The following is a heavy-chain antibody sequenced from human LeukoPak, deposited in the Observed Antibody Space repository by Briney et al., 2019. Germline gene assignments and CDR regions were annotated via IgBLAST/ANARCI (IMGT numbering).Heavy chain of an antibody. CDR3: ARRQGCSSTSCPPDS. V-gene: IGHV5-51*01. Sequence: GESLKISCRGSGYSFTTYWIGWVRQMPGKGLEWMGIIYPGDSDTRYSPSFQGQVTMSADKSINTAYLQWSSLKASDTAMYYCARRQGCSSTSCPPDSWGQGTLVTVSS. CDR2: IYPGDSDT. J-gene: IGHJ4*02. CDR1: GYSFTTYW. D-gene: IGHD2-2*01.